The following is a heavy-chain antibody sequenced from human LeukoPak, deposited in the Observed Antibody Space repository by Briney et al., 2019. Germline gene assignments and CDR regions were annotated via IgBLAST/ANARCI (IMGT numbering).Heavy chain of an antibody. CDR1: GGSFSGYY. CDR2: INHSGST. CDR3: ARLLGYCSSTSCQGAFDI. V-gene: IGHV4-34*01. Sequence: SETLSLTCGVYGGSFSGYYWTWIRQPPGKGLEWIGEINHSGSTNYNPSLKSRVTISVDTSKNQFSLKLSSVTAADTAVYYCARLLGYCSSTSCQGAFDIWGQGTMVTVSS. J-gene: IGHJ3*02. D-gene: IGHD2-2*01.